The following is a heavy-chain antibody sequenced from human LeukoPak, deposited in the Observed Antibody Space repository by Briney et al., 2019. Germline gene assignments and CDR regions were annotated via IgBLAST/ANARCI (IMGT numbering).Heavy chain of an antibody. J-gene: IGHJ4*02. V-gene: IGHV1-58*01. CDR2: IVVGSGNT. D-gene: IGHD3-3*01. CDR3: AAAGYDFWSGYSTFDY. CDR1: GFTFTSSA. Sequence: SVKVSCKASGFTFTSSAVQWVRQARGQRLEWIGWIVVGSGNTNYAQKFQERVTITRDMSTSTTYMELSSLRSEDTAVYYCAAAGYDFWSGYSTFDYWGQGTLVTVSS.